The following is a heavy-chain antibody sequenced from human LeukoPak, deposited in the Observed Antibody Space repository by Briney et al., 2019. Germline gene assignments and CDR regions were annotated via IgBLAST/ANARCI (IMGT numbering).Heavy chain of an antibody. CDR1: GFTFSSYG. CDR3: ARGSKKYSSSWYDLDY. CDR2: IRYDGSNK. D-gene: IGHD6-13*01. Sequence: GGSLRLSCAVSGFTFSSYGMHWVRQAPGKGLEWVSFIRYDGSNKYYADSVKGRFTISRDNSKNTLYLQMNSLRAEDTAVYYCARGSKKYSSSWYDLDYWGQGTLVTVSS. V-gene: IGHV3-30*02. J-gene: IGHJ4*02.